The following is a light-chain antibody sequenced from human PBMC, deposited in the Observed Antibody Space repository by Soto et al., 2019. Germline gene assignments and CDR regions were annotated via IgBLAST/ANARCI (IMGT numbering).Light chain of an antibody. Sequence: QAVVTQERSLSVSPGGTVTLTCGSSVGPVTTDLYPYRFQQKPGQGPRTLIWDTSDKHSWTPARLSGSLLVGKAVLTLWGAQSEDEAAYICLVSCGGLWVFGGRTQVTVL. CDR1: VGPVTTDLY. CDR2: DTS. V-gene: IGLV7-46*01. J-gene: IGLJ3*02. CDR3: LVSCGGLWV.